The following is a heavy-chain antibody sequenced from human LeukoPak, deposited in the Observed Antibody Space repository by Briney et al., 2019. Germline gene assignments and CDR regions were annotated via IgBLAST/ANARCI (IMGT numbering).Heavy chain of an antibody. CDR2: ISWNSGSI. J-gene: IGHJ4*02. CDR3: AKDASSMGYFDWLFFNYFDY. Sequence: GRSLRLSCAASGFTFDDYAMHWVRQAPGKGLEWVSGISWNSGSIGYADSVKGRFTISRDNAKNSLYLQMNSLRAEDTALYYCAKDASSMGYFDWLFFNYFDYWGQGTLVTVSS. CDR1: GFTFDDYA. D-gene: IGHD3-9*01. V-gene: IGHV3-9*01.